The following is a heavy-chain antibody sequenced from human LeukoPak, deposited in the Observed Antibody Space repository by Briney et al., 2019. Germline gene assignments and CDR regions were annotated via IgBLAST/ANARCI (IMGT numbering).Heavy chain of an antibody. J-gene: IGHJ4*02. CDR2: FDPEDGET. Sequence: ASVKVSCKVSGYTLTELSMHWVRQAPGKGLELVGGFDPEDGETIYAQKFQGRVTMTRDTSTSTVYMELSSLRSEDTAVYYCARDYCSGGSCYPHRNYYFDYWGQGTLVTVSS. CDR1: GYTLTELS. D-gene: IGHD2-15*01. CDR3: ARDYCSGGSCYPHRNYYFDY. V-gene: IGHV1-24*01.